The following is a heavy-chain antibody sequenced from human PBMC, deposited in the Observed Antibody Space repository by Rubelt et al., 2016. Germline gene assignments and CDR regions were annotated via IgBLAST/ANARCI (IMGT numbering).Heavy chain of an antibody. CDR1: GFTFSNAW. D-gene: IGHD2-21*02. Sequence: EVQLVESGGGLVKPGGSLRLSCAASGFTFSNAWMNWVRQAPGKGLEWVGRIKSKPDGGTTDYAAPVKGSFTISSDDSKNTLYLQMNSLKTEDTAVYYCTTQTARRTLDYWGQGTLVTVSS. V-gene: IGHV3-15*07. CDR3: TTQTARRTLDY. CDR2: IKSKPDGGTT. J-gene: IGHJ4*02.